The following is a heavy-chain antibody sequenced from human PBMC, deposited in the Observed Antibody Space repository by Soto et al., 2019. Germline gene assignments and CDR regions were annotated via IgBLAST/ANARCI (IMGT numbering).Heavy chain of an antibody. D-gene: IGHD5-12*01. Sequence: SETLSLTCTVSGGSISSSSYYWGWIRQPPGKGLEWIESIYYSGSTYYNPSLKSRVTISVDTSKNQFSLKLSSVTAADTAVYYCARLRGYSGYDYYFDYWGQGTLVTVS. CDR1: GGSISSSSYY. J-gene: IGHJ4*02. CDR3: ARLRGYSGYDYYFDY. V-gene: IGHV4-39*01. CDR2: IYYSGST.